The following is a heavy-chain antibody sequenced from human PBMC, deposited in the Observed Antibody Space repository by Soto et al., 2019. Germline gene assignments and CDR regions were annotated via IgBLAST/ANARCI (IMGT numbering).Heavy chain of an antibody. J-gene: IGHJ5*02. Sequence: QVQLQESGPGLVEPSGTLSLTCTVSGDSISSNWWTWVRQPPGKGLEWIGEIYHSGRTNYNPSLKSRVTISVDKTKDQFSLTLSSVTAADTAVYYCATRDRSGPSWGQGTLVTISS. CDR1: GDSISSNW. CDR3: ATRDRSGPS. CDR2: IYHSGRT. D-gene: IGHD2-8*02. V-gene: IGHV4-4*02.